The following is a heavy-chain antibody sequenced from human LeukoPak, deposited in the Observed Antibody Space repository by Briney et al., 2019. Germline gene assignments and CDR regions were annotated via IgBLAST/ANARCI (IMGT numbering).Heavy chain of an antibody. J-gene: IGHJ3*02. Sequence: PSETLSLTCTVPGASFSGYDWSWIRQPPGKGLEWIGYIYYSGSITYNPSPKSRTTTSLVTTTNQFPLRLISAPAADTAVYYCAGGPHTFGGVRDIWGQGKMVTASS. CDR1: GASFSGYD. V-gene: IGHV4-59*01. CDR3: AGGPHTFGGVRDI. D-gene: IGHD3-16*01. CDR2: IYYSGSI.